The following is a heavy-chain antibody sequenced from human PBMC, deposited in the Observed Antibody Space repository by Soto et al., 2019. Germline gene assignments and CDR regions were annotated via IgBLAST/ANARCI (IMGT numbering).Heavy chain of an antibody. CDR3: ARGLLRYFDWFQGGGSYYYYYYGMDV. CDR1: GYTFTGYY. Sequence: ASVKVSCKASGYTFTGYYIHWVRQAPGQGLEWMGWINPNSGGANYAQKFQGRVTMTRDTSISTAYMELSRLRSDDTAVYYCARGLLRYFDWFQGGGSYYYYYYGMDVWGQGTTVTVSS. V-gene: IGHV1-2*02. CDR2: INPNSGGA. D-gene: IGHD3-9*01. J-gene: IGHJ6*02.